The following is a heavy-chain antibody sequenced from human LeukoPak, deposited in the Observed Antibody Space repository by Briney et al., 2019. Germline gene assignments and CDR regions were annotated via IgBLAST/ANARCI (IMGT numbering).Heavy chain of an antibody. V-gene: IGHV4-39*01. D-gene: IGHD4-11*01. J-gene: IGHJ3*02. CDR3: ARQRDDYSNYYAFDI. CDR1: GGSISSSSYY. Sequence: SETLSLTCTVSGGSISSSSYYWGWIRQPPGKGLEWIGSIYYSGSTYYNPSLKSRVTISVDTSKNQFSLKLSSVTAADTAVYYCARQRDDYSNYYAFDIWGQGTMVTVSS. CDR2: IYYSGST.